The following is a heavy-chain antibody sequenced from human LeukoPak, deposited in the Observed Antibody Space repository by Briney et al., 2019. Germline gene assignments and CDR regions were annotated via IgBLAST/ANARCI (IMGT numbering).Heavy chain of an antibody. CDR1: GYTFTSYG. Sequence: GASVKVSCKASGYTFTSYGISWVRQAPGQGLEWMGWISAYNGNTNYAQKLQGRVTMTTDTSTSTAYMELRSLRSDDTAVYYCARGRREPYQLLFSHYYYYYMDVWGKGTTVTISS. CDR3: ARGRREPYQLLFSHYYYYYMDV. V-gene: IGHV1-18*01. CDR2: ISAYNGNT. J-gene: IGHJ6*03. D-gene: IGHD2-2*01.